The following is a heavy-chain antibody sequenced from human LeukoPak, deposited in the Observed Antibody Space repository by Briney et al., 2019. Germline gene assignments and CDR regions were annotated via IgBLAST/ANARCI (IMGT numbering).Heavy chain of an antibody. Sequence: GGSLRLSCSAPGFPFSSYAMHWVRQAPGKGLEWVAVISYDGSNKYYADSVKGRFTISRDNSKNTLYLQMNSLRAEDTAVYYCARPYYVWGSYRYKGTESYFDYWGQGTLVTVSS. CDR2: ISYDGSNK. V-gene: IGHV3-30-3*01. D-gene: IGHD3-16*02. CDR3: ARPYYVWGSYRYKGTESYFDY. J-gene: IGHJ4*02. CDR1: GFPFSSYA.